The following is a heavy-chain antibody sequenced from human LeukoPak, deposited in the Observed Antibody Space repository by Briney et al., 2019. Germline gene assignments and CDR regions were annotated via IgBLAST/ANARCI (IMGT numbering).Heavy chain of an antibody. CDR3: ASSRRLVDTALCWYR. D-gene: IGHD5-18*01. CDR1: GYTFTSYG. V-gene: IGHV1-69*04. J-gene: IGHJ4*02. CDR2: IIPILGIA. Sequence: GASVKVSCKASGYTFTSYGISWVRQAPGQGLEWMGRIIPILGIANYAQKFQGRVTITADKSTSTAYMELSSLRSEDTAVYYCASSRRLVDTALCWYRWGQGTLVTVSS.